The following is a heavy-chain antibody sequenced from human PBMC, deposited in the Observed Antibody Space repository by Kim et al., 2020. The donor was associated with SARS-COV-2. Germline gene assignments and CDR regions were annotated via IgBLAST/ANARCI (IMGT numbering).Heavy chain of an antibody. V-gene: IGHV4-39*07. D-gene: IGHD1-26*01. CDR1: GGSISSSSYY. CDR3: ARLNSGSYKGGFDY. J-gene: IGHJ4*02. CDR2: IYYSGST. Sequence: SETLSLTCTVSGGSISSSSYYWGWIRQPPGKGLEWIGSIYYSGSTYYNPSLKSRVTISVDTSKNQFSLKLSSVTAADTAVYYCARLNSGSYKGGFDYWGQGTLVTVSS.